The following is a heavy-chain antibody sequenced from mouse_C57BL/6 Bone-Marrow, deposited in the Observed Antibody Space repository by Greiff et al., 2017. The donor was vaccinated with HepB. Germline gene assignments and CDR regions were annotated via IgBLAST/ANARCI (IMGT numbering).Heavy chain of an antibody. CDR1: GFTFSSYA. V-gene: IGHV5-4*01. CDR3: ASGAYYGSSGFAY. Sequence: EVQGVESGGGLVKPGGSLKLSCAASGFTFSSYAMSWVRQTPEKRLEWVATISDGGSYTYYPDNVKGRFTISRDNAKNNLYLQMSHLKSEDTAMYYCASGAYYGSSGFAYWGQGTLVTVSA. J-gene: IGHJ3*01. D-gene: IGHD1-1*01. CDR2: ISDGGSYT.